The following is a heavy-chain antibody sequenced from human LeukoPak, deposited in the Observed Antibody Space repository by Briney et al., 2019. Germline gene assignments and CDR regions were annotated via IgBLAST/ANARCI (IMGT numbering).Heavy chain of an antibody. CDR3: ARQPGAGWFDP. CDR2: INPGDSDT. J-gene: IGHJ5*02. CDR1: GYSSTSSW. V-gene: IGHV5-51*01. D-gene: IGHD3-10*01. Sequence: GESLKISCQASGYSSTSSWIGWARQMPGKGLEWMAIINPGDSDTRYSPSFQGQVTISADKSISTVYLQWGSLKASDTAMYYCARQPGAGWFDPWGQGTLVTVSS.